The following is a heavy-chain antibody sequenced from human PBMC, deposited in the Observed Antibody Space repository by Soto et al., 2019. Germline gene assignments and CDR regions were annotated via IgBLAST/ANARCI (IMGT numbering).Heavy chain of an antibody. CDR1: GFTVSSNY. V-gene: IGHV3-66*01. CDR3: ARSYDTDAFDI. D-gene: IGHD3-16*01. CDR2: IYSGGST. Sequence: PGGSLRLSCAASGFTVSSNYMSWVRQAPGKGLEWVSVIYSGGSTYYADSVKGRFTISRDNSKNTLYLQINSLRAEDTAVYYCARSYDTDAFDIWGQGTMVTVSS. J-gene: IGHJ3*02.